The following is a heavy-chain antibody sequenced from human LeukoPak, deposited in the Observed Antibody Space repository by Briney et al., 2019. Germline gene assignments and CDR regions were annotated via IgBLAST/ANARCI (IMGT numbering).Heavy chain of an antibody. D-gene: IGHD3-9*01. CDR3: ARDSSYYDILTGYYPSNWYFDL. CDR1: GGSISSSNW. Sequence: SETLSLTCVVSGGSISSSNWWSWVRQPPEKGLEWIGEIYHSGSTNYNPSLKSRVTISVDKSKNQFSLKLSSVTAADTAVYYCARDSSYYDILTGYYPSNWYFDLWGHGTLVTVSS. J-gene: IGHJ2*01. CDR2: IYHSGST. V-gene: IGHV4-4*02.